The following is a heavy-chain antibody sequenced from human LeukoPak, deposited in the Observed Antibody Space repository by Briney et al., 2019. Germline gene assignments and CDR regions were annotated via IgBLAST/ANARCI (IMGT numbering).Heavy chain of an antibody. D-gene: IGHD6-19*01. CDR2: IKQDGSEK. V-gene: IGHV3-7*01. Sequence: GGSLRLSCAASGFTFSSYWMSWVRQAPGKGLEWVANIKQDGSEKYYVDSVKGRFTISRDNAKNSLYLQMNSLRAEDTAVYYCARDMNWQWLGLPDYWGQGTLVTVSS. J-gene: IGHJ4*02. CDR3: ARDMNWQWLGLPDY. CDR1: GFTFSSYW.